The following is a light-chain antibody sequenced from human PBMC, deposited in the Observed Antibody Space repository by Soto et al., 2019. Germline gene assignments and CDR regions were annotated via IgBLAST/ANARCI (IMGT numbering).Light chain of an antibody. CDR1: SSDVGGYNY. CDR3: SSYAGSSTWV. V-gene: IGLV2-8*01. Sequence: QSAPTQPPSASGSPGQSATISCTGTSSDVGGYNYVSWYQQYPGKAPKLMIYEVSKRPSGVPDRFSCSKSGNTASLTVSGLQAEDEADYYCSSYAGSSTWVFGGGTKLTVL. J-gene: IGLJ2*01. CDR2: EVS.